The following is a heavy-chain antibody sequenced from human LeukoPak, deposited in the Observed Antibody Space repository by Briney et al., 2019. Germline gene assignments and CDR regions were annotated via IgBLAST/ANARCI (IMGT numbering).Heavy chain of an antibody. D-gene: IGHD6-13*01. V-gene: IGHV4-59*01. CDR1: GGSISSYY. CDR2: IYYSGTT. J-gene: IGHJ2*01. Sequence: KTSETLSLTCTVSGGSISSYYWSWIRQPPGKGLEWIGYIYYSGTTNYNPSLKSRVTISVDTSKNQFSLKLSSVTAADTAVYYCARYSSTWPYWYFDLWGRGTLVTVSS. CDR3: ARYSSTWPYWYFDL.